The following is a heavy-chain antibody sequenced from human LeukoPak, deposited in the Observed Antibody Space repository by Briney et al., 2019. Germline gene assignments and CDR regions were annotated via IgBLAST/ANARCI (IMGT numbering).Heavy chain of an antibody. CDR3: ARGLTGDPFDY. CDR2: IYYSGST. Sequence: SETLSLTCTVSGGSISSGGYYWSWIRQHPGRGLEWIGYIYYSGSTYYNPPLKSRVTISVDTSKNQFSLKLSSVTAADTAVYYCARGLTGDPFDYWGQGTLVTVSS. V-gene: IGHV4-31*03. D-gene: IGHD7-27*01. CDR1: GGSISSGGYY. J-gene: IGHJ4*02.